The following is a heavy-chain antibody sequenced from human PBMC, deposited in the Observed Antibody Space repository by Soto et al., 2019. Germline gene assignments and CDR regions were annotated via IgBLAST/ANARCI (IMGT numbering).Heavy chain of an antibody. D-gene: IGHD2-2*01. CDR1: GGSFSGYY. CDR3: ARGVRVVVPAAMRNYNYMDV. Sequence: SETLSLTCAVYGGSFSGYYWSWIRQPPGKGLEWIGEINHSGSTNYNPSLKSRVTISVDTSKNQFSLKLSSVTAADTAVYYCARGVRVVVPAAMRNYNYMDVWGKGTTVTVSS. J-gene: IGHJ6*03. V-gene: IGHV4-34*01. CDR2: INHSGST.